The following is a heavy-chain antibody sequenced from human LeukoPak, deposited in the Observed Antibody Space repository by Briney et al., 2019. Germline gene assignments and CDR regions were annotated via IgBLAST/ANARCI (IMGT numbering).Heavy chain of an antibody. Sequence: GASVKVSCKSSGGIFSSHAISWVRQAPGQGLEWLGGVIPILRTPKYAQKFQGLITITADEDRDTAYLDLNSLIPEDTARCFCAIDRLQDSYGCASWGQGTLVTVSS. CDR2: VIPILRTP. D-gene: IGHD5-18*01. CDR3: AIDRLQDSYGCAS. J-gene: IGHJ5*02. V-gene: IGHV1-69*13. CDR1: GGIFSSHA.